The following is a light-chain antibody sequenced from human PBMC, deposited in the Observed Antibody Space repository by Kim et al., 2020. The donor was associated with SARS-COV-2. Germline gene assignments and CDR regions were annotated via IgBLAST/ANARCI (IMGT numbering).Light chain of an antibody. J-gene: IGLJ3*02. CDR2: KDT. V-gene: IGLV3-25*03. CDR3: QSADNTDTWV. CDR1: ALPKQY. Sequence: VSHGQPARISCSGDALPKQYAYWFQQKPGQAPLLVLYKDTKRPSEIPERFSGSNSGTTVTLTISGVQAEDEAEYYCQSADNTDTWVFGGGTQLTVL.